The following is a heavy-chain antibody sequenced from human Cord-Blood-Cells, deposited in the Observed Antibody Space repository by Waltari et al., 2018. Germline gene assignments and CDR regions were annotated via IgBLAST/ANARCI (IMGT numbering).Heavy chain of an antibody. D-gene: IGHD3-16*02. J-gene: IGHJ2*01. CDR3: ARHPRAGSSRYWDVDL. V-gene: IGHV4-39*01. CDR2: MYCSGGY. CDR1: GGSISSSSYY. Sequence: QLQLQESGPGLVKPSETLSLTCTVSGGSISSSSYYWGWIRQPPGKGLEWIGSMYCSGGYYNTPRLKRRVTISGGRSKNQLSLKLSSVTAADTAVYYCARHPRAGSSRYWDVDLWGRGTLVTVSS.